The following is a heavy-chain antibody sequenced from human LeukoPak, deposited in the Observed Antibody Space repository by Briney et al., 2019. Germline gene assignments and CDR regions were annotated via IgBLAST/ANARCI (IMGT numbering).Heavy chain of an antibody. CDR2: NSAYNGNT. V-gene: IGHV1-18*01. CDR1: GYMFTGYG. J-gene: IGHJ4*02. D-gene: IGHD5-12*01. Sequence: ASVTLSRKGSGYMFTGYGISWVRHAHGQGLEWMGWNSAYNGNTNYAQNLQGRVTMTTATSTSTAYMELRSLRSDDTAVYNCARVTEYSGYDYWGQGTLVTVSS. CDR3: ARVTEYSGYDY.